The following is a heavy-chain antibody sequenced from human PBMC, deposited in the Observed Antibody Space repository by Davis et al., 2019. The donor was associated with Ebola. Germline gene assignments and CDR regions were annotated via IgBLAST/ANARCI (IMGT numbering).Heavy chain of an antibody. D-gene: IGHD3-10*01. J-gene: IGHJ6*02. CDR2: ITSASTTI. CDR1: GFTFSPYS. Sequence: GESLKISCAASGFTFSPYSMNWVRQAPGRGLEWISYITSASTTIHCADSVKGRFTISRDNAKNSVYLQMNSLRDEDTAVYYCARDRYYTIDVWGQGTTVTVSS. V-gene: IGHV3-48*02. CDR3: ARDRYYTIDV.